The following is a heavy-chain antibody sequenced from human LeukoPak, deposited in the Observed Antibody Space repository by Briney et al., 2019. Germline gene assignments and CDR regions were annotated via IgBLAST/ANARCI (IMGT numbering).Heavy chain of an antibody. CDR3: ARFSIRGSGPPRYYYYYMDV. J-gene: IGHJ6*03. CDR2: ISAYNGNT. V-gene: IGHV1-18*01. Sequence: GASVKVSCKASGYTFTSYGISWVRQAPGQGLEWMGWISAYNGNTNYAQKLQGRVTMTTDTSTSTAYMELRSLRSDDTAVYYCARFSIRGSGPPRYYYYYMDVWGKGTTVTVSS. D-gene: IGHD3-10*01. CDR1: GYTFTSYG.